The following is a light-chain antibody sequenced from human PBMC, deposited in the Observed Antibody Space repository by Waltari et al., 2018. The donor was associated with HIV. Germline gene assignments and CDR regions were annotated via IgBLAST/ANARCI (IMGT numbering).Light chain of an antibody. J-gene: IGKJ1*01. Sequence: EIVMTQSPATLSVSPGERAPLSCRASQSVSTNLPWYQQKPGQAPRLLIYGASTRATGIPARFSGSGSGTEFTLTISSLQSEDFAVYYCQQYNNWPRTFGQGTKVEIK. V-gene: IGKV3-15*01. CDR2: GAS. CDR3: QQYNNWPRT. CDR1: QSVSTN.